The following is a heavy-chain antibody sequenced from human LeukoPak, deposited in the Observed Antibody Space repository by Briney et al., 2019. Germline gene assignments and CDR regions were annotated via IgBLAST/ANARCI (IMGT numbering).Heavy chain of an antibody. V-gene: IGHV4-39*06. D-gene: IGHD4-17*01. CDR2: IYYSGST. CDR1: GGSISSSSYY. J-gene: IGHJ5*02. CDR3: ARADYGDGDGGFDP. Sequence: SETLSLTCTVSGGSISSSSYYWGWIRQPPGKGLEWIGSIYYSGSTYYNPSLKSRVTISVDTSKNQFPLKLSSVTAADTAVYYCARADYGDGDGGFDPWGQGTLVTVSS.